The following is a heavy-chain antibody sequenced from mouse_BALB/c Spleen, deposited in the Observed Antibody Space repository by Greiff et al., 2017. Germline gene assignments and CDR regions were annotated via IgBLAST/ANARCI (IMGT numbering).Heavy chain of an antibody. Sequence: VQLQQSGPELVTPGASLKISCKASGYSFTGYTMNWVKQSHGKKLEWIGLSNPYNGGTSYNQKFKGTATCTVDKSAGSAYMELLRLTSEDSAVYYCARGGYMYDGGYFDYWGQGTTHTDST. CDR2: SNPYNGGT. D-gene: IGHD2-14*01. CDR1: GYSFTGYT. J-gene: IGHJ2*01. CDR3: ARGGYMYDGGYFDY. V-gene: IGHV1-18*01.